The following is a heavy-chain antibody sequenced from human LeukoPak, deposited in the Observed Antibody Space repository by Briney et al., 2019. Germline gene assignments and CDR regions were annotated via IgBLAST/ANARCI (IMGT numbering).Heavy chain of an antibody. CDR3: ARADISSGYSWVKYYYYYYMDV. Sequence: ASVKVSCKASGYTFTSYGISWVRQPPRQGLELMGGVIPIFGTANYAQKFQGRVTITADKSTSTASMELSSLRSEDTAVYYCARADISSGYSWVKYYYYYYMDVWGKGTTVTVSS. J-gene: IGHJ6*03. CDR1: GYTFTSYG. CDR2: VIPIFGTA. V-gene: IGHV1-69*06. D-gene: IGHD3-22*01.